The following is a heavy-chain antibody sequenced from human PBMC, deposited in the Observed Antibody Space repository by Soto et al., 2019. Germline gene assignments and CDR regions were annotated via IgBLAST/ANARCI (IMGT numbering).Heavy chain of an antibody. J-gene: IGHJ6*02. V-gene: IGHV3-74*01. Sequence: GGSLRLSCAASGFTFSSYWMHWVRQAPGKGLVWVSRINSDGSSTSYADSVKGRFTISRDNAKNTLYLQMNSLRAEDTAVYYCARDVEVGWIAVDDYYYYGMDVWGQGTTVTVSS. CDR2: INSDGSST. CDR1: GFTFSSYW. D-gene: IGHD6-19*01. CDR3: ARDVEVGWIAVDDYYYYGMDV.